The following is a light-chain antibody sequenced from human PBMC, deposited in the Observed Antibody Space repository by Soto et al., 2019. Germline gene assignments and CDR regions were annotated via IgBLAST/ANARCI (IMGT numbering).Light chain of an antibody. CDR1: SSNIGAGYD. CDR3: QSYDSSLSGYV. CDR2: GNS. V-gene: IGLV1-40*01. J-gene: IGLJ1*01. Sequence: QSVLTQPPSVSGAPGQRVTISCTGSSSNIGAGYDVHWYQQLPGTAPKLLIYGNSNRPSGVPDRFSGSKSGTSASLAITGLHAQDEADYSCQSYDSSLSGYVFGTGTKLTV.